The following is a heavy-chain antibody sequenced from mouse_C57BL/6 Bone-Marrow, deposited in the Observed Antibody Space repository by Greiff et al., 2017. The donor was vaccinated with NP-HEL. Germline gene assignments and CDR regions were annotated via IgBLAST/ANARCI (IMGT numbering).Heavy chain of an antibody. D-gene: IGHD2-2*01. CDR1: GYTFTSYW. CDR3: ARFKRCLYGYDADY. V-gene: IGHV1-50*01. Sequence: QVQLQQPGAELVKPGASVKLSCKASGYTFTSYWMQWVKQRPGQGLEWIGEIDPSDSYTNYNQKFKGKATLTVDTSSSTAYMQLSSLTSEDSAVYYCARFKRCLYGYDADYWGQGTTLTVSS. CDR2: IDPSDSYT. J-gene: IGHJ2*01.